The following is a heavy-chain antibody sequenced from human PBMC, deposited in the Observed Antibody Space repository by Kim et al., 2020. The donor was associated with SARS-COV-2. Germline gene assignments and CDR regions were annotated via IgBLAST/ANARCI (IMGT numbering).Heavy chain of an antibody. CDR2: INPNSGGT. D-gene: IGHD2-21*01. CDR3: ARESRGGLLYYYYMDV. CDR1: GYTFTGYY. J-gene: IGHJ6*03. V-gene: IGHV1-2*06. Sequence: ASVKVSCKASGYTFTGYYMHWVRQAPGQGLEWMGRINPNSGGTNYAQKFQGRVTMTRDTSISTAYMELSRLRSDDTAVYYCARESRGGLLYYYYMDVWGKGTTVTVSS.